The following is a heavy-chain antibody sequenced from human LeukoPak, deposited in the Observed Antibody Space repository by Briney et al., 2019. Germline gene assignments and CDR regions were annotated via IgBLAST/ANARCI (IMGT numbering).Heavy chain of an antibody. V-gene: IGHV4-59*01. J-gene: IGHJ4*02. D-gene: IGHD5-24*01. CDR3: ARGDGYNYYFDY. CDR1: GDSMSFYY. Sequence: SETLSLTCTVSGDSMSFYYWSWIRQPPGKGLEWIGYIYYSGSTNYNPSLKSRVTISVDTSKNQFSLKLSSVTAADTAVYYCARGDGYNYYFDYWGQGTLVTVSS. CDR2: IYYSGST.